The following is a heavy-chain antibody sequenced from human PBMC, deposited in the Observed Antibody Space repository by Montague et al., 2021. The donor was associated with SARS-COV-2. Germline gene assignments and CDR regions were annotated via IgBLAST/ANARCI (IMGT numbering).Heavy chain of an antibody. CDR3: ARVSLAAAATRSDY. V-gene: IGHV4-61*03. CDR2: IYYSGST. D-gene: IGHD6-13*01. J-gene: IGHJ4*02. CDR1: GGSVSSGGYY. Sequence: SETLSLTCTVSGGSVSSGGYYWSWIRQPPGKGLDWIGYIYYSGSTNYNPSLKSRFTISLDTSKNHFSLKLTSVTAADTAVYYCARVSLAAAATRSDYWGQGTLVTVSS.